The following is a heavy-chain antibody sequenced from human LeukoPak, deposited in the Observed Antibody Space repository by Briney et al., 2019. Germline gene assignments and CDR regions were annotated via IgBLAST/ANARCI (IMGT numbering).Heavy chain of an antibody. V-gene: IGHV4-38-2*02. CDR1: GYSISSGYY. Sequence: SETLSLTCAVSGYSISSGYYWGWIRPPPGKGLEWIGSIYHSGSTYYNPSLKSRVTISVDTSKNQFSLKLSSVTAADTAVYYCAREVGDKAFDYWGQGTLVTVSS. CDR2: IYHSGST. CDR3: AREVGDKAFDY. J-gene: IGHJ4*02. D-gene: IGHD1-26*01.